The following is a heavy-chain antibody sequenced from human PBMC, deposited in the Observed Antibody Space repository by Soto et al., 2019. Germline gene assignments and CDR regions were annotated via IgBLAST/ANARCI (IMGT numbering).Heavy chain of an antibody. J-gene: IGHJ3*02. Sequence: LRLSCAASGFTFDDYAMHWVRQAPGKGLEWVSGISWNSGSIGYADSVKGRFTISRDNAKNSLYLQMNSLRAEDTALYYCAKEESIYDILTGSQLSMYAFDIWGQGTMVTVSS. CDR3: AKEESIYDILTGSQLSMYAFDI. CDR2: ISWNSGSI. CDR1: GFTFDDYA. D-gene: IGHD3-9*01. V-gene: IGHV3-9*01.